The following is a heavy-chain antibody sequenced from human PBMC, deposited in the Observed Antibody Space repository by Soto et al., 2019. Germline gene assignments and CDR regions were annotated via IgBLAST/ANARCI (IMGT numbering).Heavy chain of an antibody. CDR2: IWDDGSNK. CDR1: GFTFSSYG. Sequence: QVQLVESGGGVVQPGRSLRLSCAASGFTFSSYGMHWVRQAPGKGLEWVAVIWDDGSNKYYADSVKGRFTISRDNYKNTLYLQMNRLRAGDTAVYYWASQYLGYCSGGSCFDFDYWGQGTLVPVSS. CDR3: ASQYLGYCSGGSCFDFDY. J-gene: IGHJ4*02. V-gene: IGHV3-33*01. D-gene: IGHD2-15*01.